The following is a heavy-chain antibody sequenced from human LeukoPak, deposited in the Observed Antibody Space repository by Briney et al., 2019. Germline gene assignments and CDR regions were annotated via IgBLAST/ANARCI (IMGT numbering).Heavy chain of an antibody. CDR2: ISTSSIYI. V-gene: IGHV3-21*01. Sequence: PGGSLRLSCAGSGFTFSSYNMNWVRQAPGKGLEWVSSISTSSIYIYYADSLKGRFTISRDNAKHSLYLQMNSLRAEDTAVYYCARVAVAVAGLGFDYWGQGTLVTVSS. D-gene: IGHD6-19*01. J-gene: IGHJ4*02. CDR3: ARVAVAVAGLGFDY. CDR1: GFTFSSYN.